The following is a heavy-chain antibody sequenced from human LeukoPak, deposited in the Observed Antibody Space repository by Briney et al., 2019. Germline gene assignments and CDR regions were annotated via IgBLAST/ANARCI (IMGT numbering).Heavy chain of an antibody. Sequence: PSETLSLTCTVFGGSMSTYYWTWIRQPPGKGLEWIGFIYHICSTNYIPSLKRRVTISVDTSKNQFSLKLSSVTAADTAVYYCAGMRITTPTVWTLDYWGQGTLVTVSS. D-gene: IGHD1-14*01. CDR2: IYHICST. CDR3: AGMRITTPTVWTLDY. J-gene: IGHJ4*02. V-gene: IGHV4-59*01. CDR1: GGSMSTYY.